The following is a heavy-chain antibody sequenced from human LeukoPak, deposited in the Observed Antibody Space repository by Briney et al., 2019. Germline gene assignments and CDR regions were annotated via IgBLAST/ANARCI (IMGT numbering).Heavy chain of an antibody. V-gene: IGHV4-59*08. CDR3: ARHQGLTPYRVFDS. CDR1: GGSISSYN. CDR2: IYHSGST. J-gene: IGHJ4*02. D-gene: IGHD3-16*02. Sequence: SETLSLTCTVSGGSISSYNWSWIRQPPGKRLEWIADIYHSGSTNYNPSLKSRVTISIDTSKNEFSLKLRSMTAADTAVYYCARHQGLTPYRVFDSWGQGTLVTVSS.